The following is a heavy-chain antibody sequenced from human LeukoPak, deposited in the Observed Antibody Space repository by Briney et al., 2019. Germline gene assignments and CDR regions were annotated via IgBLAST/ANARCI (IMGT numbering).Heavy chain of an antibody. Sequence: ASVKVSCKASGFTFRNYGISCVRQAPGQGLEWMGSISAYNGDTKFAQKLQGRVTMTTYTPTSTAYMELRDLRSDDTAVYFCARDPSNTSGRNVYFDFWGQGTVVTVSS. J-gene: IGHJ4*02. CDR2: ISAYNGDT. V-gene: IGHV1-18*04. D-gene: IGHD6-19*01. CDR1: GFTFRNYG. CDR3: ARDPSNTSGRNVYFDF.